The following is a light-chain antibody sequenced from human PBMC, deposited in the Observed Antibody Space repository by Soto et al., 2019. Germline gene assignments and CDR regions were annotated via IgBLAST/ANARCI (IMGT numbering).Light chain of an antibody. Sequence: DIVLTQSPGTLSLSPVYIATLSCRASQSFSSHFLAWYQQKPGQAPRLLIHGTSSRATGIPDRFSGSGSGTDFTLTISSLQPEDFTVYSCLQYHNLWAFGQGTKVDIK. J-gene: IGKJ1*01. V-gene: IGKV3-20*01. CDR3: LQYHNLWA. CDR2: GTS. CDR1: QSFSSHF.